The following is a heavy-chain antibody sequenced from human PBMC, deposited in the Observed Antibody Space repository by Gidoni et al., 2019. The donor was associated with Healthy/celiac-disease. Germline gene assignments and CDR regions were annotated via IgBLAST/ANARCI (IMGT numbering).Heavy chain of an antibody. V-gene: IGHV3-11*01. CDR1: GFTFSDYY. J-gene: IGHJ4*02. CDR3: ASDLPQGGVDY. CDR2: ISSSGSTI. D-gene: IGHD2-8*01. Sequence: VQLVESAGGLVKPGGSLRLSCAASGFTFSDYYLSWIRQAPGKGLEWVSYISSSGSTIYYADSVKGRFTISSDNAKNSLYLQMTGLRAEDTAVYYCASDLPQGGVDYWGQVTLVTVSS.